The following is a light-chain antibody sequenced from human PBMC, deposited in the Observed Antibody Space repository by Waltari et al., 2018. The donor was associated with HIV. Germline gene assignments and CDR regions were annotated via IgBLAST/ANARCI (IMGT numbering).Light chain of an antibody. CDR3: QQYNDWPLN. Sequence: EVVMTQAPATLSVSPGERATLSCRASQGVSSNLAWHQQKHGQAPRLLIYGASTMATCIPARFSGSWAGTEFTLTSRRLQSEDFAVYYCQQYNDWPLNFGGGTKVEIK. CDR2: GAS. V-gene: IGKV3-15*01. CDR1: QGVSSN. J-gene: IGKJ4*01.